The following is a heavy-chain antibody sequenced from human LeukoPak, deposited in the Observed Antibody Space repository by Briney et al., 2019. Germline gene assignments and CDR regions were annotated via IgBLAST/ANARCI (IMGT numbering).Heavy chain of an antibody. J-gene: IGHJ4*02. D-gene: IGHD2-2*01. Sequence: SETLSLTCTVSGGSISSYYWSWIRQPAGKGLEWIGRIYTSGSTNYNPSLNSRVTMSVDTSKNQFSLKLSSVTAADTAVYYCARDCSSTSCYWWGFDYWAREPWSPSPQ. V-gene: IGHV4-4*07. CDR1: GGSISSYY. CDR3: ARDCSSTSCYWWGFDY. CDR2: IYTSGST.